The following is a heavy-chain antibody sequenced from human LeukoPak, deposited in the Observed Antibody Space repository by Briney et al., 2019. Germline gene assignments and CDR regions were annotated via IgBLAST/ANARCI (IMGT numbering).Heavy chain of an antibody. CDR3: ARGNYYDSSGYYSVPDY. CDR1: GGSISIFY. J-gene: IGHJ4*02. D-gene: IGHD3-22*01. V-gene: IGHV4-59*06. Sequence: SETLSLTCTVSGGSISIFYWSWIRQHPGKGLEWIGYIYYSGSTYYNPSLKSRVTISVDTSKNQFSLKLSSVTAADTAVYYCARGNYYDSSGYYSVPDYWGQGTLVTVSS. CDR2: IYYSGST.